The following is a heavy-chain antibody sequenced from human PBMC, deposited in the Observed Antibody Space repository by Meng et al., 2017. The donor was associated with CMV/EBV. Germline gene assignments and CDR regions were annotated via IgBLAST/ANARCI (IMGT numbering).Heavy chain of an antibody. V-gene: IGHV3-30*03. D-gene: IGHD3-3*01. J-gene: IGHJ3*02. Sequence: GESLKISCAASGFTFSSYSMNWVRQAPGKGLEWVAVISYDGSNKYYADSVKGRFTISRDNSKNTLYLQMNSLRAEDTAVYYCARGDYDFWSGYYTAAFDIWGQGTMVTVSS. CDR3: ARGDYDFWSGYYTAAFDI. CDR1: GFTFSSYS. CDR2: ISYDGSNK.